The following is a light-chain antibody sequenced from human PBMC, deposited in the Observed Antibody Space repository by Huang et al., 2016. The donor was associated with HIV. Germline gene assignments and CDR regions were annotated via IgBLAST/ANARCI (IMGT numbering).Light chain of an antibody. Sequence: EIVLTQSPGTLSLSPGVRATLSCRASQSVNNNYLAWYQVRPGQAPRLLIDGSSTRATGIPDRFLGSGSGTDFTLTISRLEPEDFAVYSCQYYGSSPLTFGGGTKVEI. J-gene: IGKJ4*01. V-gene: IGKV3-20*01. CDR1: QSVNNNY. CDR3: QYYGSSPLT. CDR2: GSS.